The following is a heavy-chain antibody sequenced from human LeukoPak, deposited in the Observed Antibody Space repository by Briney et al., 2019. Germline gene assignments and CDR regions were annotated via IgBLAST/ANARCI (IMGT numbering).Heavy chain of an antibody. CDR3: AKDRIGSWGPAPTSPDY. CDR2: ISGSGGST. J-gene: IGHJ4*02. Sequence: PGGSLRLSCAASGFTFSSYAMSWVRQAPGKGLEWVSAISGSGGSTYYADSVKGRFTISRDNSKNTLYLQMNSLRAEDTAVYYCAKDRIGSWGPAPTSPDYWGQGTLVTVSS. V-gene: IGHV3-23*01. D-gene: IGHD1-26*01. CDR1: GFTFSSYA.